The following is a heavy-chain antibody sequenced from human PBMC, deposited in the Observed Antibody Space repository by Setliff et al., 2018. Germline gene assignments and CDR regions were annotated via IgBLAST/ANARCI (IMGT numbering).Heavy chain of an antibody. Sequence: KPSETLSLTCRVSGDSISDYHWSWIRQPPGQGLEWIGYIYSSGRTNYNPSLKSRASLSLDTSKNQFSLDLSSVTPADTAVYYCARELGLRAPFDFWGQGILVTVSS. J-gene: IGHJ4*02. CDR2: IYSSGRT. CDR1: GDSISDYH. CDR3: ARELGLRAPFDF. V-gene: IGHV4-59*01. D-gene: IGHD4-17*01.